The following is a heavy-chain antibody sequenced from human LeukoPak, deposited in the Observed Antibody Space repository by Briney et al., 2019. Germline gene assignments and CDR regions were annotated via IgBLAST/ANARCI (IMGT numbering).Heavy chain of an antibody. CDR2: ISAYNGNT. J-gene: IGHJ4*02. CDR3: ARDLSDCSSTSCYGY. D-gene: IGHD2-2*01. Sequence: ASVKVSCKASGYTFTSYGISWVRQAPGQGLEWMGWISAYNGNTNYAQRLQGRVTMTTDTSTSTAYMELRSLRSDDTAVYYCARDLSDCSSTSCYGYWGQGTLVTVSS. CDR1: GYTFTSYG. V-gene: IGHV1-18*01.